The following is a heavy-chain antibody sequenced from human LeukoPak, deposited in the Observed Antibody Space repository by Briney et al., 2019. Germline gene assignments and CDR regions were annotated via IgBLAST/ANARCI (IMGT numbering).Heavy chain of an antibody. CDR3: ARDGPEENGSPLDY. CDR2: ISSSSSYI. CDR1: GFTLSSYS. V-gene: IGHV3-21*01. J-gene: IGHJ4*02. D-gene: IGHD3-10*01. Sequence: PGGSLRLSCAVSGFTLSSYSMNWVRQAPGKGLEWVSFISSSSSYIYYADSVKGRFTISRDNSKNTLYLQMNSLRVEDTAVYHCARDGPEENGSPLDYWGQGTLVTVSS.